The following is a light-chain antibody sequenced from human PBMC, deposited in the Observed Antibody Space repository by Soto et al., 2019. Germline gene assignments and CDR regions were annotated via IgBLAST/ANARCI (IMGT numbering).Light chain of an antibody. CDR3: SSYTSSSTRL. J-gene: IGLJ3*02. V-gene: IGLV2-14*01. CDR2: EVS. CDR1: SSDVGGYNY. Sequence: QSALTQPASVSGSPGQSITISCTGTSSDVGGYNYVSWYQQHPGKAPKLMIYEVSNRPSGVSNRFSGSKSGNTASLTISGLEAEDEADSYCSSYTSSSTRLFGGGTKLTVL.